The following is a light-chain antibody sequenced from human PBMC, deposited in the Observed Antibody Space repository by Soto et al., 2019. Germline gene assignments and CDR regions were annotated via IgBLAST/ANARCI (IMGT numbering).Light chain of an antibody. V-gene: IGKV1-8*01. J-gene: IGKJ2*01. CDR3: QQYYNYPYT. CDR2: AAS. Sequence: AIRMTQSPSSFSASTGDRVTITCRASQGISSYLAWYQQKPGKAPKLLIYAASTLQSGVPSRFSGSGSGTDFTLTINCLQSEDFATYYCQQYYNYPYTFGQGTKLEIK. CDR1: QGISSY.